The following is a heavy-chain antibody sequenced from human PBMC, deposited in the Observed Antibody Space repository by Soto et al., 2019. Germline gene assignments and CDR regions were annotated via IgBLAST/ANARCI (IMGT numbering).Heavy chain of an antibody. CDR1: GGTFSSYA. D-gene: IGHD2-15*01. CDR3: ARSLGYCSGGSCYECREYFGH. Sequence: QVQLVQSGAEVKKPGSSVNVSCKASGGTFSSYAISWVRQAPGQGLEWMGGIIPVFGTANYAQKFQGRVTITADESTSTDYMELSSLRSEDTAVYYCARSLGYCSGGSCYECREYFGHWGQGNLVTVSS. CDR2: IIPVFGTA. V-gene: IGHV1-69*01. J-gene: IGHJ4*02.